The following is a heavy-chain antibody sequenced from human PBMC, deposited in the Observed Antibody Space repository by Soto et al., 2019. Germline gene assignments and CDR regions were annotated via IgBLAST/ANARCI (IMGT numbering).Heavy chain of an antibody. CDR3: ARGAAGTVGVDY. V-gene: IGHV1-69*06. CDR1: GGTFSSYA. Sequence: SVKVSCKASGGTFSSYALSWVRQAPAQGLEWMGGIIPIFGTANYAQKFQGRVTITADKSTSTAYMKLRSQRTADTAVYYCARGAAGTVGVDYCGEGTMVSV. D-gene: IGHD2-8*02. J-gene: IGHJ4*02. CDR2: IIPIFGTA.